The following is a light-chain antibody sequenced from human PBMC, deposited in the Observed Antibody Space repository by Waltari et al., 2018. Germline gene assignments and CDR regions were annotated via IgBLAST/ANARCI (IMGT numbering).Light chain of an antibody. CDR1: QSVSSN. V-gene: IGKV3-15*01. J-gene: IGKJ4*01. CDR3: QQYNNWPPA. CDR2: GAS. Sequence: EIVMTQSPATLSVSPGERATLSCRASQSVSSNLAWYQQKPGQAPGLLIYGASTRATGIPDRFSGSGSGTEFTLPISSLQSEDFAVYYCQQYNNWPPAFGGGTTVEIK.